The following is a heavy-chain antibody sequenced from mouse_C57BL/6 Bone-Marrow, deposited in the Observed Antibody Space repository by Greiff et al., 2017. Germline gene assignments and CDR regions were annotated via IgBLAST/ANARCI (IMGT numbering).Heavy chain of an antibody. CDR3: AIYGNYGY. V-gene: IGHV5-12*01. CDR1: GFTFSDYY. D-gene: IGHD2-1*01. J-gene: IGHJ2*01. CDR2: ISNGGGSN. Sequence: EVKLMESGGGLVQPGGSLKLSCAASGFTFSDYYMYWVRQTPEKRLEWVAYISNGGGSNYYPDTVKGRFTISRDNAKNTLYLQMSRLKSEDTAMYYCAIYGNYGYWGQGTTLTVSS.